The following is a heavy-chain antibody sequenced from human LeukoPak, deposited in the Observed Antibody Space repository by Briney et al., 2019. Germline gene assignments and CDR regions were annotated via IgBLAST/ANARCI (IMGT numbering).Heavy chain of an antibody. CDR1: GFTVRSNY. CDR2: IYSGGDT. J-gene: IGHJ4*02. CDR3: AKDGYSSIPGFHFEY. D-gene: IGHD6-13*01. Sequence: GGSLRLSCAASGFTVRSNYMSWVRQAPGKGPEWVSVIYSGGDTYYADSVKGRFTVSRDNSKNMVYLQMNSLRAEDTAVYYCAKDGYSSIPGFHFEYWGQGTPVTVSS. V-gene: IGHV3-53*05.